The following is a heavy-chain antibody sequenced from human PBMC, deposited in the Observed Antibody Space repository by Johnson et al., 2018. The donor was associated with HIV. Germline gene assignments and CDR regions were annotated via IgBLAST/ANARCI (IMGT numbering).Heavy chain of an antibody. D-gene: IGHD2-15*01. J-gene: IGHJ3*02. Sequence: VQLVESGGGVVQPGRSLRLSCAASAFTFRSYSMHWVRQAPGKGLEWVAVISYDGSNKYYAASVKGRFTISRDNSKNTLYLQMNSLRAEDTAVYYCASYCSGGSCYRRSPSDAFDIWGQGTMVTVSS. CDR3: ASYCSGGSCYRRSPSDAFDI. V-gene: IGHV3-30-3*01. CDR2: ISYDGSNK. CDR1: AFTFRSYS.